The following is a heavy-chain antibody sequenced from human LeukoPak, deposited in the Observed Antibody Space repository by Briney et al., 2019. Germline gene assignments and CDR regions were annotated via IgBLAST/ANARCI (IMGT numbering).Heavy chain of an antibody. CDR3: AGGCSSTSCYLRGRAFDY. CDR2: INHSGST. Sequence: LSETVSLTCAVYGGSFSGYYWSWIRQPPGKGLEWIGEINHSGSTNYNPSLKSRVTISVDTSKNQFSLKLSSVTAADTAVYYCAGGCSSTSCYLRGRAFDYWGQGTLVTVSS. V-gene: IGHV4-34*01. J-gene: IGHJ4*02. D-gene: IGHD2-2*01. CDR1: GGSFSGYY.